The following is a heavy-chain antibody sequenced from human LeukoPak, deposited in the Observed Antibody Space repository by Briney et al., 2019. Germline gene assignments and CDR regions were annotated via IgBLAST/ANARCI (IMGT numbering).Heavy chain of an antibody. D-gene: IGHD4-17*01. J-gene: IGHJ3*02. CDR2: ISSSSSSYI. CDR1: GFTFSSYS. V-gene: IGHV3-21*01. CDR3: ARLYGTTAFDI. Sequence: PGGSLRLSCAASGFTFSSYSMNWVRQAPGKGLEWVSSISSSSSSYIYYADSVKGRFTISRDNAKNSLYLQMNSLRAVDTAVYYCARLYGTTAFDIWGQGTMVTVSS.